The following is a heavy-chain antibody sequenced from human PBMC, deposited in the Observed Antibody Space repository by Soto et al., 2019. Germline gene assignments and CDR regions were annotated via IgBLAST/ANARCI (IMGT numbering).Heavy chain of an antibody. CDR2: INHSGST. Sequence: SETLSLTCAVYGGSFSGYYWSWIRQPPGKGLEWIGEINHSGSTNYNPSLKSRVTISVDTSKNQFSLKLSSVTAADTAVYYCARGTGDIVVVVAANYYYYMDVWGKGTTVTVSS. D-gene: IGHD2-15*01. J-gene: IGHJ6*03. V-gene: IGHV4-34*01. CDR1: GGSFSGYY. CDR3: ARGTGDIVVVVAANYYYYMDV.